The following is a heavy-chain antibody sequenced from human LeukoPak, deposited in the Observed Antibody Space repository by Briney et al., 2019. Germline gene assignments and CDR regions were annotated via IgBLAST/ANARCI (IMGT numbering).Heavy chain of an antibody. D-gene: IGHD1-26*01. V-gene: IGHV1-8*01. J-gene: IGHJ5*02. Sequence: ASVKVSCKASGYTFTSYDINWVRRATGQGLEWMGWMNPNSGNTGYAQKFQGRVTMTRNTSISTAYMELSSLRSEDTAVYYCASGGSYYGWFDPWGQGTLVTVFS. CDR2: MNPNSGNT. CDR3: ASGGSYYGWFDP. CDR1: GYTFTSYD.